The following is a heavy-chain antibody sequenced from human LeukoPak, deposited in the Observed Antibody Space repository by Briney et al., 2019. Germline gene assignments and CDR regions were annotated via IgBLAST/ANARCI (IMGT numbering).Heavy chain of an antibody. CDR3: ARGPSGYHNP. CDR1: EFSVGSNY. Sequence: GGSLRLSCAASEFSVGSNYMTWVRQAPGKGLEWVSLIYSGGSTYYADSVKGRFTISGDNSKNTLYLQMNSLRAEDTAVYYCARGPSGYHNPGGQGTLVTVSS. V-gene: IGHV3-66*01. J-gene: IGHJ4*02. CDR2: IYSGGST. D-gene: IGHD5-12*01.